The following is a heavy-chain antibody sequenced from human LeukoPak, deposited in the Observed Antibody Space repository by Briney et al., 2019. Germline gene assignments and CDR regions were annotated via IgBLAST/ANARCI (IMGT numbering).Heavy chain of an antibody. V-gene: IGHV3-9*01. CDR3: AKELGHALPFDY. Sequence: PGGSLRLSCAASGFTFDDYAMHWVRQAPGKGLEWVSGGSWDSRSIGYAASVNGRFTISIDNSKNMLYLEMNSLRDEDTAIYYCAKELGHALPFDYWGQGTLVTVSS. CDR1: GFTFDDYA. D-gene: IGHD2-2*01. CDR2: GSWDSRSI. J-gene: IGHJ4*02.